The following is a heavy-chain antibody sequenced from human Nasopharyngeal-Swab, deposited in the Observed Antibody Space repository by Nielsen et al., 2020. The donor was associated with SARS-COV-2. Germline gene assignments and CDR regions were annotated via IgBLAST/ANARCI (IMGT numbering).Heavy chain of an antibody. CDR2: INHSGST. CDR1: GGSFSGYY. J-gene: IGHJ5*02. Sequence: SETLSLTCAVYGGSFSGYYWSWIRQPPGKGLEWIGEINHSGSTNYNPSLKSRVTISVDKFNNQFSLKLGSVTAADTAVYYCARVRGDDILRANWLDPWGQGTLVTVSS. D-gene: IGHD3-9*01. V-gene: IGHV4-34*01. CDR3: ARVRGDDILRANWLDP.